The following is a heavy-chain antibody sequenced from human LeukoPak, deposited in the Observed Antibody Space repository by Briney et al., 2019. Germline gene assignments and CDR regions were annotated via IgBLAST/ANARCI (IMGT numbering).Heavy chain of an antibody. CDR2: IRFDGSHK. CDR3: ARSPDIVAMIFDY. Sequence: PGGSLRLSCATSGFTFRNYGMHWVRQVPGKGLEWVAFIRFDGSHKYYTDSVKGRFTISRDNSENTLYLQMNSLRAEDTAVYYCARSPDIVAMIFDYWGQGTLVTVSS. CDR1: GFTFRNYG. D-gene: IGHD5-12*01. V-gene: IGHV3-30*02. J-gene: IGHJ4*02.